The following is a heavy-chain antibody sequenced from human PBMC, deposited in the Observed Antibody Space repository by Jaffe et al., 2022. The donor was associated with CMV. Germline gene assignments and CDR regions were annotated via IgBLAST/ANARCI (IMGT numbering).Heavy chain of an antibody. CDR2: ISGSGGST. CDR3: AKDPTQSYYDILTGYYDY. D-gene: IGHD3-9*01. J-gene: IGHJ4*02. CDR1: GFTFSSYA. Sequence: EVQLVESGGGLVQPGGSLRLSCAASGFTFSSYAMSWVRQAPGKGLEWVSAISGSGGSTYYADSVKGRFTISRDNSKNTLYLQMNSLRAEDTAVYYCAKDPTQSYYDILTGYYDYWGQGTLVTVSS. V-gene: IGHV3-23*04.